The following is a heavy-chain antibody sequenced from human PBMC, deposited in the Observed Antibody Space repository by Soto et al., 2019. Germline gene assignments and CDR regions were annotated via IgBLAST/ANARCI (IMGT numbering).Heavy chain of an antibody. V-gene: IGHV3-33*01. D-gene: IGHD3-10*01. CDR1: GFTFSSYG. J-gene: IGHJ4*02. CDR2: IWYDGSNK. CDR3: AREDVLLWFGELGPLDY. Sequence: QVQLVESGGGVVQPGRSLRLSCVASGFTFSSYGMHWVRQAPGKGLEWVAVIWYDGSNKYYADSVKGRFTISRDNSKNTLYLQMNRLRAEDTAVYYCAREDVLLWFGELGPLDYWGQGTLVTVSS.